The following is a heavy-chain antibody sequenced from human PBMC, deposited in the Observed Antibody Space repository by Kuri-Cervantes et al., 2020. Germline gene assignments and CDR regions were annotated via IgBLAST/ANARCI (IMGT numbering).Heavy chain of an antibody. CDR1: GGTFSNNA. CDR2: LIPIFATT. V-gene: IGHV1-69*05. D-gene: IGHD4-23*01. CDR3: ARIWATVVTDY. Sequence: SVKVSCKASGGTFSNNAINWVRQAPGQGLEWVGGLIPIFATTNYAQKLQGRVTITTDKSTSTSYMELRSLRSDDTAVYYCARIWATVVTDYWGQGTLVTVSS. J-gene: IGHJ4*02.